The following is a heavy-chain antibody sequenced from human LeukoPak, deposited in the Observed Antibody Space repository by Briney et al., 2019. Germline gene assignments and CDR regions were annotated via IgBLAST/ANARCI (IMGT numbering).Heavy chain of an antibody. D-gene: IGHD3-10*01. CDR3: ARSYASGPDRYLDV. Sequence: PGGSLRLSCAASGFTFSDYSMNWVRQAPGKGLEGIAYINSSSITIYHEDSVKGRFSISRDNAKNSVYLQMNSLRGEDTALYYCARSYASGPDRYLDVWGKGTTVTVSS. CDR1: GFTFSDYS. J-gene: IGHJ6*04. V-gene: IGHV3-48*04. CDR2: INSSSITI.